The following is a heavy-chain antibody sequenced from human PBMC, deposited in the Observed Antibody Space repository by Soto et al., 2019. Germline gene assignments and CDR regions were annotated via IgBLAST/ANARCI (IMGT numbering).Heavy chain of an antibody. CDR2: ISPYDDNT. J-gene: IGHJ4*02. V-gene: IGHV1-18*01. D-gene: IGHD2-15*01. Sequence: ASVKVSCKASGYTFNSYGISWVRQAPGQGLEWMGWISPYDDNTKYAQNFQGRVTITTDTSTSTAYMELSSLRSEDTAVYYCARDLGYALPDYWGQGTLVTVSS. CDR1: GYTFNSYG. CDR3: ARDLGYALPDY.